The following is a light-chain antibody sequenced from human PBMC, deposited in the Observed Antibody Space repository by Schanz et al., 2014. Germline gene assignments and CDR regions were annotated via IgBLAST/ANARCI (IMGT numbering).Light chain of an antibody. V-gene: IGKV3-20*01. J-gene: IGKJ1*01. CDR3: QHYSLSPL. Sequence: EIVMTQSPATLSLSPGETATLSCRASQNVDSNLAWYQQKSGQAPRLLIHGASSRATGIPDRFSGSGSGTDFTLTISRLEPEDFAVYYCQHYSLSPLFGQGTKVDI. CDR1: QNVDSN. CDR2: GAS.